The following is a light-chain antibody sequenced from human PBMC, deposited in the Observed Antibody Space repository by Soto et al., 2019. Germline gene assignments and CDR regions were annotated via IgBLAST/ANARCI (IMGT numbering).Light chain of an antibody. V-gene: IGKV1-5*01. J-gene: IGKJ1*01. CDR2: DAS. Sequence: DIQMTQSPSTLSASVGDTVSVTCGASQSISSWLAWYQQKPGKAPRLLIYDASSLESGVPSRFSGSGSGTEFTLTISSLQPDDFATYYCQQYNSYWTFGQGTKVDIK. CDR3: QQYNSYWT. CDR1: QSISSW.